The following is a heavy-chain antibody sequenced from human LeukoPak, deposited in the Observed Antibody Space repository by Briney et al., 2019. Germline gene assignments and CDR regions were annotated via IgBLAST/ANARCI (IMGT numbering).Heavy chain of an antibody. J-gene: IGHJ6*04. CDR2: ISSSGDRT. CDR3: AELGITMIGGV. D-gene: IGHD3-10*02. V-gene: IGHV3-64*01. CDR1: GFTLSDYS. Sequence: GGSLRLSCAASGFTLSDYSMHWIRQAPGKGLEYVSAISSSGDRTYYANSVKGRFTISRDISKSTLYLQMGSLRAEDMAVYYCAELGITMIGGVWGKGTTVTISS.